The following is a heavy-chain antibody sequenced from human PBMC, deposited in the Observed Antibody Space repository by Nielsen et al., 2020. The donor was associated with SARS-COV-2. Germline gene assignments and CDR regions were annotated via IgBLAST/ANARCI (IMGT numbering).Heavy chain of an antibody. V-gene: IGHV3-48*02. D-gene: IGHD1-26*01. CDR3: ARGARMDSGSYFDAFDI. J-gene: IGHJ3*02. CDR2: ISSSSSTI. Sequence: GDSLKISCAASGFIFSSASMHWVRQATGKGLEWVSYISSSSSTIYYADSVKGRFTISRDNAKNSLYLQMNRLRDEDTAVYYCARGARMDSGSYFDAFDIWGQGTMVTVSS. CDR1: GFIFSSAS.